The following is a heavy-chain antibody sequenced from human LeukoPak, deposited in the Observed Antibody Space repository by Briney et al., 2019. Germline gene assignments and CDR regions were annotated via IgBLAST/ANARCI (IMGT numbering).Heavy chain of an antibody. V-gene: IGHV3-23*01. J-gene: IGHJ3*02. Sequence: GGSLRLSCAASGFNFRTYAMSWVRQAPGKGLEWVSAISGSDPGTYHADSMKGRFTISRDNSKNTLYLQMNSLRAEDTAVYYCAKRGSGSYYGAFDIWGQGTMVTVSS. CDR3: AKRGSGSYYGAFDI. D-gene: IGHD1-26*01. CDR1: GFNFRTYA. CDR2: ISGSDPGT.